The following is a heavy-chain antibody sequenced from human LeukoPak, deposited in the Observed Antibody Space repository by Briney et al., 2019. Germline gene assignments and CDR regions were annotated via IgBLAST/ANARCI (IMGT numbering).Heavy chain of an antibody. CDR3: AREALRGYSYGSTGDY. J-gene: IGHJ4*02. D-gene: IGHD5-18*01. Sequence: SETLSLTCTVSGYSISSGYYWGWIRQPPGKGLEWIGSIYHSGSTYYNPSLKSRVTISVDTSKNQFSLKLSSVTAADTAVYYCAREALRGYSYGSTGDYWGQGTLVTVSS. CDR2: IYHSGST. CDR1: GYSISSGYY. V-gene: IGHV4-38-2*02.